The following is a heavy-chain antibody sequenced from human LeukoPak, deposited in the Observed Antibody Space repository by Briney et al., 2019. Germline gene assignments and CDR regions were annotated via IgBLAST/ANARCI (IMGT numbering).Heavy chain of an antibody. V-gene: IGHV1-18*01. CDR1: GYTFTSYG. D-gene: IGHD2-2*01. J-gene: IGHJ3*02. Sequence: ASVKDSCKASGYTFTSYGISWVRQAPGQAPDWMGWISAYTRNTNYAQKLQGRVTITTDTSTRPAYMELRSLRSDDTVVYYGAISHVKGQLPKPDDAFDIWGQGTMVTVSS. CDR3: AISHVKGQLPKPDDAFDI. CDR2: ISAYTRNT.